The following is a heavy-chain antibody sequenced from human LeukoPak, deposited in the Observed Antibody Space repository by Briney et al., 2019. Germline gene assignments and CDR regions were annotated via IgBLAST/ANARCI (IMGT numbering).Heavy chain of an antibody. J-gene: IGHJ6*03. CDR3: AKGGGYEAQYYYYYLDV. CDR1: GFNFSYYE. D-gene: IGHD5-12*01. Sequence: GGSLRLSCAASGFNFSYYEMNWVRQAPGKGLEWVSFISNTGNHIYYADSVKGRFTISRDNARNSLYLQMKSLRAEDTAVYYCAKGGGYEAQYYYYYLDVWGKGTTVTISS. V-gene: IGHV3-48*03. CDR2: ISNTGNHI.